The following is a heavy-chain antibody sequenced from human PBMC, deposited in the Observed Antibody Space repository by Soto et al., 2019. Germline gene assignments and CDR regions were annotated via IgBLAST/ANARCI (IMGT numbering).Heavy chain of an antibody. CDR2: IVPMLGTP. CDR1: GDTFNYYS. Sequence: VQLVQSEAEVKKPGSSVKVSCEASGDTFNYYSIHWVRQAPGQGLEWMGDIVPMLGTPNYAQKFQGRVTIYADISTRTAYMNLSSLRSEDTALYYCAKLVRGGLDHWGQGTLVTVSS. D-gene: IGHD2-15*01. J-gene: IGHJ5*02. CDR3: AKLVRGGLDH. V-gene: IGHV1-69*06.